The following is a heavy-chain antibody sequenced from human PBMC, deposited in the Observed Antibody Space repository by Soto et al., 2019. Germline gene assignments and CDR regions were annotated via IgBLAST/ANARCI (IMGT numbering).Heavy chain of an antibody. CDR2: IYYSGST. CDR3: ARLTSSRFPNFDL. J-gene: IGHJ4*02. D-gene: IGHD2-2*01. CDR1: GGSISSYY. V-gene: IGHV4-59*08. Sequence: SETLSLTCNVSGGSISSYYWSWIRQPPGKGLEWIGFIYYSGSTDYNPSLKSRASVSIDTSKNQFSLNLTSVTAADTAVYYCARLTSSRFPNFDLWGQGTLVTISS.